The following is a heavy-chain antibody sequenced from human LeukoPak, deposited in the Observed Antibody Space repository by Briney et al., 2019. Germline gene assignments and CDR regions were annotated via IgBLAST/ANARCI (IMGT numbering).Heavy chain of an antibody. Sequence: SVKVSCKASGGTFSSYAISWVRQAPGQGHEWMGGIIPIFGTANYAQKFQGRVTITADESTSTAYMELSSLRSEDTAVYYCARGRRGDRAATRTFDYWGQGTLVTVSS. J-gene: IGHJ4*02. CDR3: ARGRRGDRAATRTFDY. CDR1: GGTFSSYA. V-gene: IGHV1-69*13. D-gene: IGHD1-14*01. CDR2: IIPIFGTA.